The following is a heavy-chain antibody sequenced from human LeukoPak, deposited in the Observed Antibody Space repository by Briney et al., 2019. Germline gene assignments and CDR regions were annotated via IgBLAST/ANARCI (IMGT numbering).Heavy chain of an antibody. CDR1: GYTFTDYY. J-gene: IGHJ4*02. V-gene: IGHV1-2*02. CDR2: ISPNSGET. Sequence: ASVKVSCKASGYTFTDYYMHWVRQAPGQGLEWMGWISPNSGETNSAQKFQGRVTMIRDTSISTAYMELSRLTSDDTAVYYCARAPGAGTYLDYWGQGTLVTVSS. CDR3: ARAPGAGTYLDY. D-gene: IGHD1-26*01.